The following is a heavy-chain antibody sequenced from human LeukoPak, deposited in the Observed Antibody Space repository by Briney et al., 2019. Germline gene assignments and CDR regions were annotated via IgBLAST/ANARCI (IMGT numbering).Heavy chain of an antibody. D-gene: IGHD5-12*01. CDR3: ARNPYSGYGVDY. CDR1: GGSINDPNYY. J-gene: IGHJ4*02. CDR2: LFYDGTT. Sequence: SETLSLTCNVFGGSINDPNYYWGWIRQSPGKELEWIGSLFYDGTTYYNPSLKSRVTISVDTSKNQFSLKLSSVTAADTAVYYCARNPYSGYGVDYWGQGTLVTVSS. V-gene: IGHV4-39*07.